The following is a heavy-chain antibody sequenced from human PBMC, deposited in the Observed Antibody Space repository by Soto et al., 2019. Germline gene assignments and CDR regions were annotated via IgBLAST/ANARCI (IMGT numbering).Heavy chain of an antibody. V-gene: IGHV1-69*06. CDR2: IIPMFGTT. D-gene: IGHD2-8*01. CDR1: GGTFNTYG. Sequence: SVKVSCKASGGTFNTYGISWVRQAPGQGLEWMGGIIPMFGTTNYAQKFQGRVTITADISTYAAYMELSSLRSEDTAVYYSAREVGYCTDGVCHEIYGMHDWGQGTTVTVS. J-gene: IGHJ6*02. CDR3: AREVGYCTDGVCHEIYGMHD.